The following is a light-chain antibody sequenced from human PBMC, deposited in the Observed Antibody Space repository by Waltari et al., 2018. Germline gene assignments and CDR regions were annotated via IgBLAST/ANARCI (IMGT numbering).Light chain of an antibody. CDR1: ALPRQY. CDR2: KDS. CDR3: QSADSSGTYPDVV. V-gene: IGLV3-25*03. J-gene: IGLJ2*01. Sequence: SYELTQPPSVSVSPGQTARITCLGDALPRQYAYWYRQKPGQAPVLVIYKDSERPSGIPERFSGSSSGTTVTLTISGVQAEDEADYYCQSADSSGTYPDVVFGGGTKLTVL.